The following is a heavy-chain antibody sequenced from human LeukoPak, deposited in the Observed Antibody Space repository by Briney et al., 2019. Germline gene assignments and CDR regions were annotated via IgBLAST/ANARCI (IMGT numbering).Heavy chain of an antibody. CDR2: IIPIFGTA. D-gene: IGHD4-17*01. CDR1: GGTFSSYA. V-gene: IGHV1-69*13. CDR3: ARAGGPHDYGDPLYYYYGMDV. Sequence: SVKVSCKASGGTFSSYAISWVRQAPGQGLEWMGGIIPIFGTANYAQKFQGRVAITADESTSTAYMELSSLRSEDTAVYYCARAGGPHDYGDPLYYYYGMDVWGQGTTVTVSS. J-gene: IGHJ6*02.